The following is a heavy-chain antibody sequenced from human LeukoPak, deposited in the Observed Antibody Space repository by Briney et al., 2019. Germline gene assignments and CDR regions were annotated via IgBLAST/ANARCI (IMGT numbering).Heavy chain of an antibody. CDR1: GFTFSGSA. D-gene: IGHD4-11*01. Sequence: GGSLRLSCAASGFTFSGSAMRWVRQASGKGLEWVGRIRSKANSYATAYAASVKGRFTISRDDSKNTAYLQMNSLKTEDTAVYYCTRHRPYSGGAFDIWGQGTMVTVSS. J-gene: IGHJ3*02. CDR3: TRHRPYSGGAFDI. V-gene: IGHV3-73*01. CDR2: IRSKANSYAT.